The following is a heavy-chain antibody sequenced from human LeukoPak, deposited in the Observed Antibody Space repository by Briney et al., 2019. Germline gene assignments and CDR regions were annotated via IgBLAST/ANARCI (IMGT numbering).Heavy chain of an antibody. J-gene: IGHJ4*02. D-gene: IGHD1-26*01. Sequence: PGRSLRLSCTASGFTLGDYGLTWVRQAPGKGREWVGFIRSETYGGTREYAASVKGRFTISRDDSNSIADLQMNSLNTEDTGVYYCGRGLTVVGAKYYFDYWGQGTLVTVSS. CDR3: GRGLTVVGAKYYFDY. CDR2: IRSETYGGTR. V-gene: IGHV3-49*04. CDR1: GFTLGDYG.